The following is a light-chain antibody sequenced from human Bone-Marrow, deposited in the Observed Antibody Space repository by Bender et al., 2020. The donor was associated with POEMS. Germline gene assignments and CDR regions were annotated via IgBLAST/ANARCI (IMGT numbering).Light chain of an antibody. CDR3: QVWDSASDHVV. CDR2: HNP. V-gene: IGLV3-21*02. Sequence: SYVLTQPPSVSVAPGQTAAISCGGDNFQSKKVNWNHQKPGQAPVLLVYHNPDRPSGIPERFCGSKSGNTATLTIRGVAAGDEADYYCQVWDSASDHVVFGGGTKLPVL. J-gene: IGLJ2*01. CDR1: NFQSKK.